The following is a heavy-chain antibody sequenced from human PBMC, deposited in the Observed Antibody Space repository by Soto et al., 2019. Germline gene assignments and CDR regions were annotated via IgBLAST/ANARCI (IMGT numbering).Heavy chain of an antibody. V-gene: IGHV4-59*01. CDR1: GDSISSYY. J-gene: IGHJ4*02. CDR2: LYDGRSA. D-gene: IGHD3-22*01. Sequence: QVQLQESGPGLVKPSETLSLTCAVSGDSISSYYCMWIRQPPGKGLESIGYLYDGRSANYNPSLKSRVTLSVDTSTNQCSLTLSSMTAADTAGYYCALRSMAVVPEYWGQGTLVTVSS. CDR3: ALRSMAVVPEY.